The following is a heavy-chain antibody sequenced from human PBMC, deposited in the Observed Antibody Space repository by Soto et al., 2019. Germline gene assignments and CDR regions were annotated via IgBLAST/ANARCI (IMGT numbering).Heavy chain of an antibody. D-gene: IGHD5-12*01. CDR1: GYSFTSFW. CDR3: ARHQLEMATTYYYYYGMDV. J-gene: IGHJ6*02. CDR2: IYPGDSDT. V-gene: IGHV5-51*01. Sequence: RGESLKISCKGSGYSFTSFWIGWVRQMPGKGLEWMGIIYPGDSDTRYSPSFQGQVTISADKSISTAYLQWSSLKASDTAMYYCARHQLEMATTYYYYYGMDVWGQGTTVTVSS.